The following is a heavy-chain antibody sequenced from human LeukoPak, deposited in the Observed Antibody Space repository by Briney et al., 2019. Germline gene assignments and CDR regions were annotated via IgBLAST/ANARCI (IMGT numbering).Heavy chain of an antibody. D-gene: IGHD2-2*01. CDR1: GGSFSGYY. V-gene: IGHV4-34*01. CDR2: INHSGST. J-gene: IGHJ4*02. Sequence: SETLSLTCAVYGGSFSGYYWSWIRQPPGKGLEWIGEINHSGSTNYNPSLKSRVTISVDTPKNQFSLKLSSVTAADTAVYYCARSASYVPAATYWGQGTLVTVSS. CDR3: ARSASYVPAATY.